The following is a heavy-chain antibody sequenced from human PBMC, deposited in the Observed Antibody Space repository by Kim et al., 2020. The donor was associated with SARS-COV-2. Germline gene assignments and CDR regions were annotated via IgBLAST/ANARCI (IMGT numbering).Heavy chain of an antibody. Sequence: ASVKVSCRSSGTTLTIYHMHWVRQAPGQGLEWMGIINPRGFSTSYAQKFQGRVTLTRDASTGTGYMELTNLTSADSAVYYCVTSDVWGSSAFDYWGQGSLLIVSS. CDR3: VTSDVWGSSAFDY. CDR1: GTTLTIYH. D-gene: IGHD3-16*01. V-gene: IGHV1-46*01. CDR2: INPRGFST. J-gene: IGHJ4*02.